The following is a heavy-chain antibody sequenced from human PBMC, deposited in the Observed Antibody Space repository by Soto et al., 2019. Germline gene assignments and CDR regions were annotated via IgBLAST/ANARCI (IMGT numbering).Heavy chain of an antibody. V-gene: IGHV1-46*03. CDR3: ARWGGSSSSYYYYYMDV. Sequence: ASVKVSCKSSGYTITSYYMHCVRHAPGQGLEWMGIINPSGGSTSYAQKFQGRVTMTRDTSTSTVYMELSSLRSEDTAVYYCARWGGSSSSYYYYYMDVWGKGTTVTVSS. CDR1: GYTITSYY. J-gene: IGHJ6*03. D-gene: IGHD6-6*01. CDR2: INPSGGST.